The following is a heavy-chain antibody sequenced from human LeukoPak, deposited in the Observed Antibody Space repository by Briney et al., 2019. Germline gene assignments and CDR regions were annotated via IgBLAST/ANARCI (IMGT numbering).Heavy chain of an antibody. V-gene: IGHV1-18*01. CDR3: ARVPGIAVADTLSNWFDP. D-gene: IGHD6-19*01. CDR1: GYTFTSYS. J-gene: IGHJ5*02. CDR2: ISAYNGNT. Sequence: ASVKVSCQASGYTFTSYSIRWVRQAPGQGLEWMGWISAYNGNTNYAQKLQGRVSMTTDTSTSTTYMELRSLRSDDTAVYYCARVPGIAVADTLSNWFDPWGQGTLVTVSS.